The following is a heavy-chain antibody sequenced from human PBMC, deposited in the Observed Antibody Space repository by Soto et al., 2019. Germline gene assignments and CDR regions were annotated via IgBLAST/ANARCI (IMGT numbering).Heavy chain of an antibody. CDR1: GFTFSSYG. D-gene: IGHD1-26*01. CDR3: AKGTWEKGANLIVGAALPDY. J-gene: IGHJ4*02. V-gene: IGHV3-30*18. CDR2: ISYDGSNK. Sequence: PGGSLRLSCAASGFTFSSYGMHWVRQAPGKGLEWVAVISYDGSNKYYADSVKGRFTISRDNSKNTLYLQMNSLRAEDTAVYYCAKGTWEKGANLIVGAALPDYWGQGTLVTVSS.